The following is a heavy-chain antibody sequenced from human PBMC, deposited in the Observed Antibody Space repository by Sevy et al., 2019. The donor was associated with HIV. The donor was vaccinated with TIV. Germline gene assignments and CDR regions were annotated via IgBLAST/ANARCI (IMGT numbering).Heavy chain of an antibody. D-gene: IGHD6-19*01. CDR2: FDPEDGET. Sequence: ASVKVSCKVSGYTLTELSMHWVRQAPGKGLEWMGGFDPEDGETIYAQKFQGRVTMTEDTSTDTAYMELSSLGSEDTAVYYWATVSSGWYVYFDLWGRGTLVTVSS. J-gene: IGHJ2*01. V-gene: IGHV1-24*01. CDR1: GYTLTELS. CDR3: ATVSSGWYVYFDL.